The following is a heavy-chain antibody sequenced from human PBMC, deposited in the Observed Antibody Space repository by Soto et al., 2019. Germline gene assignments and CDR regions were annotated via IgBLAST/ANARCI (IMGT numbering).Heavy chain of an antibody. CDR3: ARETIAAAGTTPDFDY. J-gene: IGHJ4*02. Sequence: PSQTLSLTCSISGDSVSSNSAAWNWIRQSPSRGLEWLGRTYYRSKWYNDYAVSVKSRITINPDTSKNQFSLQLNSVTPEDTAVYCCARETIAAAGTTPDFDYWGQGTLVTVSS. CDR1: GDSVSSNSAA. V-gene: IGHV6-1*01. CDR2: TYYRSKWYN. D-gene: IGHD6-13*01.